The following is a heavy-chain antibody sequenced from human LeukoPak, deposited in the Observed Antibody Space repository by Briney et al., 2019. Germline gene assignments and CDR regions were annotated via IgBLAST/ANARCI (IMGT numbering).Heavy chain of an antibody. CDR2: INHSGST. CDR3: ARKAGTYYDGSGSYFNFDY. Sequence: PSETLSLTCAVYGGSFSGYYWSWIRQPPGKGLEWIGEINHSGSTNYNPSLKSRVTISVDTSKNQFSLKLSSVTAADTAVYYCARKAGTYYDGSGSYFNFDYWGQGTLVTVSS. V-gene: IGHV4-34*01. CDR1: GGSFSGYY. D-gene: IGHD3-10*01. J-gene: IGHJ4*02.